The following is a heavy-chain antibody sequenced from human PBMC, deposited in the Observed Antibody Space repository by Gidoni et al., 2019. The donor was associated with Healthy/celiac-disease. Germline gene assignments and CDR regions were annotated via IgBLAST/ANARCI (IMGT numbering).Heavy chain of an antibody. J-gene: IGHJ6*03. CDR2: IIPIFGTA. D-gene: IGHD3-9*01. V-gene: IGHV1-69*06. CDR3: ARGVRDYDILTGYYGNYYYYYMDV. Sequence: PGQGLEWMGGIIPIFGTANYAQKFQGRVTITADKSTSTAYMELSSLRSEDTAVYYCARGVRDYDILTGYYGNYYYYYMDVWGKGTTVTVSS.